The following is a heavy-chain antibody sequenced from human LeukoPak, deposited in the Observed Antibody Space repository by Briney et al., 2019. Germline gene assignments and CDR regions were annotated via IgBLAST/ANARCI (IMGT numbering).Heavy chain of an antibody. CDR1: GGSISSYY. J-gene: IGHJ6*03. D-gene: IGHD3-16*01. V-gene: IGHV4-59*04. Sequence: PSETLSLTCTVSGGSISSYYWSWIRQPPGKGLEWVGYIYDSGIAFYNPSLKSRVTMSVDTSKNHFFLNLRSVTAADTAVYYCARRGGDMPAGGFMDVWGKGTTVTVSS. CDR2: IYDSGIA. CDR3: ARRGGDMPAGGFMDV.